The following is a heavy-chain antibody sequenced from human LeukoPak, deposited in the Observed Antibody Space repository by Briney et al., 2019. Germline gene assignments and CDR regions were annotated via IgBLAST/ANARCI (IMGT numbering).Heavy chain of an antibody. Sequence: PSETLSLTCTVSGGSISSYYWSWIRQPPGKGLEWIGYIYYSGSTNYNPPLKSRVTISVDTSRNQFSLKLSSVTAADTAVYYCARGITPNYYGSGMDVWGKGTTVTVSS. D-gene: IGHD3-10*01. CDR1: GGSISSYY. V-gene: IGHV4-59*01. CDR2: IYYSGST. J-gene: IGHJ6*04. CDR3: ARGITPNYYGSGMDV.